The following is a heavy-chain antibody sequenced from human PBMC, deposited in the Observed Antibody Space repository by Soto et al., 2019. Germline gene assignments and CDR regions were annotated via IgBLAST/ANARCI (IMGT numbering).Heavy chain of an antibody. Sequence: SETLSLTCTVSGGSISSYYWSWIRQPPGKGLEWIGDIYYSGSTNYNPSLKSRVTISVDTSKNQFSLKLSSVTAADTAVYYCGRGYGTIYDYWGQGTLVIVSS. CDR1: GGSISSYY. D-gene: IGHD1-7*01. CDR2: IYYSGST. J-gene: IGHJ4*02. V-gene: IGHV4-59*01. CDR3: GRGYGTIYDY.